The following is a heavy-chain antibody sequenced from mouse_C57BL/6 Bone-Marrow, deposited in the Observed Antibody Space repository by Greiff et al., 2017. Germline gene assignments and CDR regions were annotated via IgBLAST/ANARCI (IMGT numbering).Heavy chain of an antibody. CDR2: IDPENGDT. Sequence: VQLQQSGAELVRPGASVKLSCTASGFNIKDDYMHWVKQRPEQGLEWIGWIDPENGDTEYASKFQGKATITADTSANTAYLQLSSLTSEDTAVYYCTAPYYSNWGDFDVWGTGTTVTVSS. D-gene: IGHD2-5*01. V-gene: IGHV14-4*01. J-gene: IGHJ1*03. CDR3: TAPYYSNWGDFDV. CDR1: GFNIKDDY.